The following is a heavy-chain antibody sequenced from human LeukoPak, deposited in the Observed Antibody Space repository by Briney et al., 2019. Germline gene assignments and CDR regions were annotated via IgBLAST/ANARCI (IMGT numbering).Heavy chain of an antibody. D-gene: IGHD3-16*01. CDR3: AKDRLGVGPRFDP. CDR2: ISWNSGSI. Sequence: PGGSLRLSCAASGFTFDDYAMHWVRHAPGKGLEWVSGISWNSGSIGYADSVKGRFTISRDNAKNSLYLQMNSLRAEDTALYYCAKDRLGVGPRFDPWGQGTLVTVSS. V-gene: IGHV3-9*01. J-gene: IGHJ5*02. CDR1: GFTFDDYA.